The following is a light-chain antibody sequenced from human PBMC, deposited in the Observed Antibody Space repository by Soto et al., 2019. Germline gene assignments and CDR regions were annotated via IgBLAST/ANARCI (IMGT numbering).Light chain of an antibody. CDR1: QSIGNY. J-gene: IGKJ1*01. CDR2: KAS. V-gene: IGKV1-5*03. CDR3: QQYNSYSGT. Sequence: DIQMTQSPSSLSAAIGARVSISCRASQSIGNYLNWYQQKPGKAPKLLIYKASSLESGVPSRFSGSGSGTEFTLTISSLQPDDFATYYCQQYNSYSGTFGQGTKVDNK.